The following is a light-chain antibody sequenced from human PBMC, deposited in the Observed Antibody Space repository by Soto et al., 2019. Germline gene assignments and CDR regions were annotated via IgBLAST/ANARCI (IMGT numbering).Light chain of an antibody. CDR1: NSEVGGYNY. V-gene: IGLV2-8*01. CDR3: SSYAGSNNPYV. CDR2: EVS. J-gene: IGLJ1*01. Sequence: QSVLTQPSSASGATGQSVTISCTGTNSEVGGYNYVSWYQQHPGKAPKLMIYEVSKRPSGVPDRFSGSKSGNTASLTVSGLQAEDEADYYCSSYAGSNNPYVFGTGAKVTVL.